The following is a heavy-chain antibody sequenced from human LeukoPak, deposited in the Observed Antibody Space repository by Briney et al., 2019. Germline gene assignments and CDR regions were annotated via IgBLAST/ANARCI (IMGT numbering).Heavy chain of an antibody. J-gene: IGHJ6*03. CDR2: INTNTGNP. CDR1: GYTFTSYA. D-gene: IGHD3-16*02. CDR3: ARQGLYYKYYYYYYMDV. V-gene: IGHV7-4-1*02. Sequence: ASVKVSCKASGYTFTSYAMNWVRQAPGQGLEWMGWINTNTGNPTYAQGFTGRFVFSLDTSVSTAYLQISSLKAEDTAVYYCARQGLYYKYYYYYYMDVWGKGTTVTVSS.